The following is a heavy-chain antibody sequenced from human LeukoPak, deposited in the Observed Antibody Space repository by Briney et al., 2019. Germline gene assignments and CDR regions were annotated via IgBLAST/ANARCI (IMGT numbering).Heavy chain of an antibody. CDR1: GFPFSTYA. CDR2: VSYDESNK. CDR3: ARDFGTTVFNWLDP. V-gene: IGHV3-30-3*01. J-gene: IGHJ5*02. Sequence: GGSLLLSCAASGFPFSTYAMHWVRQAPGKGLDWVAIVSYDESNKYYADSVKGRFTISRDNSKNTLYLQMNSLRAEDTALYYCARDFGTTVFNWLDPWGQGTLVTVSS. D-gene: IGHD1-7*01.